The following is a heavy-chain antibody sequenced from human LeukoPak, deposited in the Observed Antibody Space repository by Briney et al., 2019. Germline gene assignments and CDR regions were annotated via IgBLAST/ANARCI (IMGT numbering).Heavy chain of an antibody. CDR3: AKDPRGYCSGGSRYSISNFDY. D-gene: IGHD2-15*01. V-gene: IGHV3-30*02. CDR1: GFTFSSYG. Sequence: GGSLRLSCAASGFTFSSYGMHWVRQAPGKGLEWVAFIRYDGSNKYYADSVKGRFTISRDNSKNTLYLQMNSLRAEDTAVYYCAKDPRGYCSGGSRYSISNFDYWGQGTLVTVSS. J-gene: IGHJ4*02. CDR2: IRYDGSNK.